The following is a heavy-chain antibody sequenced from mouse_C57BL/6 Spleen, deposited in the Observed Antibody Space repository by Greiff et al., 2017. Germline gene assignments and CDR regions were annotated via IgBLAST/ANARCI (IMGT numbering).Heavy chain of an antibody. D-gene: IGHD1-2*01. CDR3: TREDYGYFYAMDY. Sequence: EVHLVESGEGLVKPGGSLKLSCAASGFTFSSYAMSWVRQTPEKRLEWVAYISSGGDYIYYADTVKGRFTISRDNARNTLYLQMSSLKSEDTAMYYCTREDYGYFYAMDYWGQGTSVTVSS. CDR1: GFTFSSYA. J-gene: IGHJ4*01. V-gene: IGHV5-9-1*02. CDR2: ISSGGDYI.